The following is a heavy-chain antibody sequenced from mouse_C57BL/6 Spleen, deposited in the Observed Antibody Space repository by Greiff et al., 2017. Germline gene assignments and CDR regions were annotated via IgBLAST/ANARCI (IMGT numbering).Heavy chain of an antibody. CDR2: LDPSDSYT. J-gene: IGHJ4*01. CDR3: ARRSHLLGYAMDY. CDR1: GYTFTSYW. Sequence: QVQLQQPGAELVMPGASVKLSCKASGYTFTSYWMHWVKQRPGQGLEWIGELDPSDSYTNYNQKFKGKSTLTVDKSSSTAYMQLSSLTSEDSAVYYCARRSHLLGYAMDYWGQGTSVTVST. V-gene: IGHV1-69*01. D-gene: IGHD2-1*01.